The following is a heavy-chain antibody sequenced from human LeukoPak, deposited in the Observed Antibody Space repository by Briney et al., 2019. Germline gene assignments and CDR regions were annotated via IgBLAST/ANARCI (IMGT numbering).Heavy chain of an antibody. J-gene: IGHJ4*02. CDR1: GGSFSGYY. V-gene: IGHV4-34*01. D-gene: IGHD4-23*01. CDR2: INHSGST. CDR3: ARGPNYGGNSKDFDY. Sequence: SETLSLTCAVYGGSFSGYYWSWIRQPPGKGLEWIGEINHSGSTNYNPSLKSRVAISVDTSKNQFSLKLSSVTAADTAVYYCARGPNYGGNSKDFDYWGQGTLVTVSS.